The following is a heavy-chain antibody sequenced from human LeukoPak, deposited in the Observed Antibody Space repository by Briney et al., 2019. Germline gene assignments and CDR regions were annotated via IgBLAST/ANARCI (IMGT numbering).Heavy chain of an antibody. CDR2: IKSDGSNT. V-gene: IGHV3-74*01. D-gene: IGHD3-10*01. CDR1: GFTFSSYW. Sequence: PGGSLRLSCAASGFTFSSYWMHWVRQAPGKGLVWVSRIKSDGSNTNYADSVKGRFTISRDNAKNTLHLQMNSLRAEDTALYYCAKGEDGSGKGYYYYYMDVWGKGTTVTISS. J-gene: IGHJ6*03. CDR3: AKGEDGSGKGYYYYYMDV.